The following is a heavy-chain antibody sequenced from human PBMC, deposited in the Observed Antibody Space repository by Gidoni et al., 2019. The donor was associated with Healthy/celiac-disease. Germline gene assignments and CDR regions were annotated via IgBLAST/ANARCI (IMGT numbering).Heavy chain of an antibody. Sequence: QVQLQQWGAGLLKPSETLSLTCAVYGGSFSGYYWSWIRQPPGEGLEWIGENHHSGSPNYNPSPQGPVTQSSETAQNQVSLKLSSVTAADTAVYYCARGGGPPWRGYDFWSGYYTRGAFDIWGQGTMVTVSS. D-gene: IGHD3-3*01. V-gene: IGHV4-34*01. CDR2: NHHSGSP. J-gene: IGHJ3*02. CDR1: GGSFSGYY. CDR3: ARGGGPPWRGYDFWSGYYTRGAFDI.